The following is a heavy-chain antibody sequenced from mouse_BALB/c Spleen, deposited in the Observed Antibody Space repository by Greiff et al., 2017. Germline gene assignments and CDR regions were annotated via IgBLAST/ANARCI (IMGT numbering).Heavy chain of an antibody. J-gene: IGHJ3*01. CDR2: INSDGGST. CDR1: EYEFPSHD. V-gene: IGHV5-2*03. Sequence: EVKVEESGGGLVQPGESLKLSCESNEYEFPSHDMPWVRKTPEKRLELVAAINSDGGSTYYPDTMERGFIISRDNTKKTLYLQMSSLRSEDTALYYCARGDLWVRWFAYWGQGTLVTVSA. CDR3: ARGDLWVRWFAY. D-gene: IGHD2-14*01.